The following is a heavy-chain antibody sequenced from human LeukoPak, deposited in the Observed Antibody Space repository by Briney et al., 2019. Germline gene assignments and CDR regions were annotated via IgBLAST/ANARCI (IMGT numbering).Heavy chain of an antibody. CDR2: IIPIFGTA. Sequence: ASVKVSCKASGGTFSSYAISWVRQAPGQGLEWMGRIIPIFGTANYAQKFQGRVTITTDESTSTAYMELSSLRSEDTAVYYCAGGGRWLQSPHDAFDIWGQGTMVTVSS. CDR3: AGGGRWLQSPHDAFDI. D-gene: IGHD5-24*01. CDR1: GGTFSSYA. V-gene: IGHV1-69*05. J-gene: IGHJ3*02.